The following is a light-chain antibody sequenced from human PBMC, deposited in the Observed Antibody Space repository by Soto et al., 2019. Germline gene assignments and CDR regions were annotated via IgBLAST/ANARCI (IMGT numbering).Light chain of an antibody. J-gene: IGKJ2*01. CDR2: GVS. Sequence: EIVLTQSPGTLSLSLGEKATLSCRASQSVYSSYLAWYQHKPGQAPRLLIYGVSTRATGIPDRFSGSGSGTDFTLSISRLEPEDFAVCYCQQYGISPYTFGQGAKLEIK. CDR3: QQYGISPYT. V-gene: IGKV3-20*01. CDR1: QSVYSSY.